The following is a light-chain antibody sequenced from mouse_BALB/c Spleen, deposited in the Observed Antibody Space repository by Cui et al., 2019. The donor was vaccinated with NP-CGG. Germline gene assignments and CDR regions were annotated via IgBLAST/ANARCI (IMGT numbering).Light chain of an antibody. V-gene: IGLV1*01. J-gene: IGLJ1*01. Sequence: QAVMTQDSPLTTSPGETVTLTCRSSIGAVTTSNYANWVQEKPDHLFTGLIGGTNNRAPGVPARFSGSLIGDKAALTITGAQTEDEAIYFCALWYSNHWVFGGGTKLTVL. CDR1: IGAVTTSNY. CDR2: GTN. CDR3: ALWYSNHWV.